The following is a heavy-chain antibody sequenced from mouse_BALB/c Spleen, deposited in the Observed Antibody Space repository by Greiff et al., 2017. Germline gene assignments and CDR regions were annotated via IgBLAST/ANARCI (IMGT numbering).Heavy chain of an antibody. D-gene: IGHD1-1*01. V-gene: IGHV5-12-1*01. CDR2: ISSGGGST. CDR1: GFSFSSYD. CDR3: ARLRDYYGSSPRAMDY. J-gene: IGHJ4*01. Sequence: EVKLVESGGGLVKPGGSLKLSCAASGFSFSSYDMSWVRQTPEKRLEWVAYISSGGGSTYYPDTVKGRFTISRDNAKNTLYLQMSSLKSEDTAMYYCARLRDYYGSSPRAMDYWGQGTSVTVSS.